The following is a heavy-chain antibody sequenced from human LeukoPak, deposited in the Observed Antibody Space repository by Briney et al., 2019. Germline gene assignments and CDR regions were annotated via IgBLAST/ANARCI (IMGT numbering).Heavy chain of an antibody. D-gene: IGHD4-17*01. V-gene: IGHV1-46*01. Sequence: ASVKVSCKASGYTFTSYHMHWVRQAPGQGLEWMGLINPSGGSTSYAQKFQGRVTMTRDTSTNTAYMELSSLRSEDTAVYYCARTTTTFNWYYYYGMDVWGQGTTVTVSS. CDR2: INPSGGST. CDR1: GYTFTSYH. J-gene: IGHJ6*02. CDR3: ARTTTTFNWYYYYGMDV.